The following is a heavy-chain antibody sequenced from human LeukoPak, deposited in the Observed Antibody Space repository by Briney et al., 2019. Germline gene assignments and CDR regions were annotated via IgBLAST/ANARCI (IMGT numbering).Heavy chain of an antibody. CDR1: GGSISSSSYY. J-gene: IGHJ4*02. CDR2: ISYSGGT. CDR3: ARNSGWYGAS. V-gene: IGHV4-39*01. Sequence: SETLSLTCTVSGGSISSSSYYWGWIRQPPGRGLEWIGSISYSGGTHYNPSLKSPVTIYVDTSKNQFSLKLSSVTAADTAVYYCARNSGWYGASWGQGTLVTVSS. D-gene: IGHD6-19*01.